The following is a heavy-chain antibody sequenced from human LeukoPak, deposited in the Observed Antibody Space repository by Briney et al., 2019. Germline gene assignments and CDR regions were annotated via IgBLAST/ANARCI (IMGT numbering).Heavy chain of an antibody. CDR1: GYISTDYY. Sequence: RASVKVSCKTSGYISTDYYIHWVRQAPGQGLEWMGILNSSGGSTTYAQKFQGRITMTRDASTSTVYMELRSLRSEDTAVYYCARDRWELPYYFDYWGQGTLVTVSS. D-gene: IGHD1-26*01. CDR3: ARDRWELPYYFDY. J-gene: IGHJ4*02. V-gene: IGHV1-46*01. CDR2: LNSSGGST.